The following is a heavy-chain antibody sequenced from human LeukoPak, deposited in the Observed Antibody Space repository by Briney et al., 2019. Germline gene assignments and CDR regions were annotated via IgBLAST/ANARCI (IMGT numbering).Heavy chain of an antibody. CDR2: FDPEDGET. CDR3: ATDARIAAAGPFDY. Sequence: GASVTVSCKVSGYTLTELSMHWVRQAPGKGLEWMGGFDPEDGETIYAQKFQGRVTMTEDTSTDTAYMELSSLRSEDTAVYYCATDARIAAAGPFDYWGQGTLVTVSS. J-gene: IGHJ4*02. V-gene: IGHV1-24*01. D-gene: IGHD6-13*01. CDR1: GYTLTELS.